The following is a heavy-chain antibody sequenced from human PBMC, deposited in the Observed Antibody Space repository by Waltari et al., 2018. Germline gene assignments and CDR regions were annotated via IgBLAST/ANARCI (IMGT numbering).Heavy chain of an antibody. D-gene: IGHD3-22*01. CDR3: ARSVVVILNGMDV. Sequence: QVQLQESGPGLVKPSETLSLTCTVSGGSVSSGSYYWSWIRQPPGKGLEWIGYIYYRGSTNYNPSLKSRVTISVDTSKNQFSLKLSSVTAADTAVYYCARSVVVILNGMDVWGQGTTVTVSS. CDR2: IYYRGST. CDR1: GGSVSSGSYY. V-gene: IGHV4-61*01. J-gene: IGHJ6*02.